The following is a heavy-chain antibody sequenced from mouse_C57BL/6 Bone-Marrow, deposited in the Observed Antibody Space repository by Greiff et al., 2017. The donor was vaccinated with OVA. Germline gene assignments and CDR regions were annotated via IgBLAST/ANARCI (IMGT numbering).Heavy chain of an antibody. V-gene: IGHV1-81*01. Sequence: VQLQQSGAELARPGASVKLSCKASGYTFTSYGISWVKQRNGQGLEWIGEIYPRSGNTYYNEKFKGKATLTADKSSSTAYMELRSLTSEDSAVYFCARLVYGISHTSYFDYWGQGTTLTVSA. J-gene: IGHJ2*01. D-gene: IGHD1-1*01. CDR1: GYTFTSYG. CDR3: ARLVYGISHTSYFDY. CDR2: IYPRSGNT.